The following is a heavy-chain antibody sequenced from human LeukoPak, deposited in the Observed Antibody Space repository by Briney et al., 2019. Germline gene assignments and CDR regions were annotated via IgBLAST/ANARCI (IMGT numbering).Heavy chain of an antibody. CDR3: AKDPNPYGSGSYFGAFDI. Sequence: GGSLRLSCAASGFTFDDYAMHWVRQAPGKGLEWVSGISWNSGSIGYADSVKGRFTISRDNAKNSLYLQMNSLRAEDTALYYCAKDPNPYGSGSYFGAFDIWGQGTMVTVSS. D-gene: IGHD3-10*01. J-gene: IGHJ3*02. CDR2: ISWNSGSI. CDR1: GFTFDDYA. V-gene: IGHV3-9*01.